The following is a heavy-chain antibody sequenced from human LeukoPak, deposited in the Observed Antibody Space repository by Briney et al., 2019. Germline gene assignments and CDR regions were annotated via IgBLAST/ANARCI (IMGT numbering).Heavy chain of an antibody. J-gene: IGHJ6*03. D-gene: IGHD2-2*03. CDR1: GFTFSSYG. V-gene: IGHV3-30*02. CDR3: AKDGGYCSSTSCLYYYYMDV. CDR2: IRYDGSNK. Sequence: GGSLRLSCAASGFTFSSYGMHWVRQAPGKGLEWVAFIRYDGSNKYYADSVKGRFTISRDNSKNTLYLQMDSLRAEDTAVYYCAKDGGYCSSTSCLYYYYMDVWGKGTTVTVSS.